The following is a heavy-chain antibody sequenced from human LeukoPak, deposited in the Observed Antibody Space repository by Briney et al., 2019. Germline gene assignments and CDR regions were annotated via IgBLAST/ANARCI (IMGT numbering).Heavy chain of an antibody. J-gene: IGHJ3*02. CDR2: IHHSGSI. Sequence: SSETLSLTCAVFGGSFRDYYWSWVRQSPGKGLEWIGEIHHSGSIKYNPSLRSRVTISVDTSKNQVSLKLRSETAADTAVYYCARDLVTVTKGFDIWGQGTMVSVSS. CDR3: ARDLVTVTKGFDI. CDR1: GGSFRDYY. D-gene: IGHD4-17*01. V-gene: IGHV4-34*01.